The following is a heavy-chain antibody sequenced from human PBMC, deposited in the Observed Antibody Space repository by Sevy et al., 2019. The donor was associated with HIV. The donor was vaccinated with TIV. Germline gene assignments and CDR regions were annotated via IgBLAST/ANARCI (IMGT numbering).Heavy chain of an antibody. CDR2: VKQDMSEK. CDR1: GFTFSSNW. J-gene: IGHJ4*02. V-gene: IGHV3-7*01. CDR3: ARAQQITMVVVIGGLYFDF. Sequence: GGSLRLSCTTSGFTFSSNWMTWVRQAPGKGLEWVANVKQDMSEKYYADSVKGRFTISRDNAKNSLYLEMNSLRAEDTAVYYCARAQQITMVVVIGGLYFDFWGQGTLVTVSS. D-gene: IGHD3-22*01.